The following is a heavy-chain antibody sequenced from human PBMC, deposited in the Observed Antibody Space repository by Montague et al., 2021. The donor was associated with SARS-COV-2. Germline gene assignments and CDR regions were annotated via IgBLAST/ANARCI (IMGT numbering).Heavy chain of an antibody. CDR3: ARTSQYCTPTNCYLPNAMDV. CDR1: GYSITHAYY. J-gene: IGHJ6*01. V-gene: IGHV4-38-2*02. Sequence: SETLSLTCTVYGYSITHAYYWGWIRQPPGKGLEWIGNIWHGGSTYYNPSLKSRVTISVDTSNNRFSLKLTSVTAADTAVYYCARTSQYCTPTNCYLPNAMDVWGQGTTVTVSS. D-gene: IGHD2-8*01. CDR2: IWHGGST.